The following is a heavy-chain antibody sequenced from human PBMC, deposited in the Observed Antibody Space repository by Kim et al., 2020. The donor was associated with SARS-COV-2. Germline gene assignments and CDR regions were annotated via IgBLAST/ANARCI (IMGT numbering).Heavy chain of an antibody. CDR3: ARGKYCSGGSCYSGYYFDY. Sequence: SETLSLTCTVSGGSISSYYWSWIRQPPGKGLEWIGYIYYSGSTNYNPSLKSRVTISVDTSKNQFSLKLSSVTAADTAVYYCARGKYCSGGSCYSGYYFDYWGQGTLVTVSS. CDR2: IYYSGST. CDR1: GGSISSYY. V-gene: IGHV4-59*01. D-gene: IGHD2-15*01. J-gene: IGHJ4*02.